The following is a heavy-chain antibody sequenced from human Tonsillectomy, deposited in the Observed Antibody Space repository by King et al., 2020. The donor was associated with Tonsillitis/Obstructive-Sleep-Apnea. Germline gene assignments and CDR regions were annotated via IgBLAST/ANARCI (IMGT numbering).Heavy chain of an antibody. CDR1: GFTFSSYG. V-gene: IGHV3-30*18. CDR2: ISYDGSNK. Sequence: VQLVESGGGVVQPGRSLRLSCAASGFTFSSYGMHWVRQAPGKGLEWVAVISYDGSNKYYADSVKGRFTISRDNSKNTLYLQMNSLRAEDTAVYYCAKESGCSLDAWGQGPLVTVSS. CDR3: AKESGCSLDA. J-gene: IGHJ5*02. D-gene: IGHD6-25*01.